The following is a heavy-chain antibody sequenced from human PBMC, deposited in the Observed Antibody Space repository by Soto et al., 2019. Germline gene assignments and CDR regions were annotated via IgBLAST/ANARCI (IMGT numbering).Heavy chain of an antibody. D-gene: IGHD1-20*01. CDR3: ARDNWNGAYYGLDV. CDR1: HFDFNIDA. J-gene: IGHJ6*02. V-gene: IGHV3-23*01. Sequence: EAQLLESGGGFVQPGESLTLSCVAYHFDFNIDAMTWVRQAPGKGLEWVSSMSGSGSSIYYADSVKGRFTITRDKSKKTLYLQMNSLRAEDTAVYWCARDNWNGAYYGLDVWGQGTTVTVS. CDR2: MSGSGSSI.